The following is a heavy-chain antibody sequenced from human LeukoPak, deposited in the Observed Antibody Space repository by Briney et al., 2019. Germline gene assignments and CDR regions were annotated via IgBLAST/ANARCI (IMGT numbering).Heavy chain of an antibody. V-gene: IGHV4-30-2*01. J-gene: IGHJ3*02. CDR2: IYHSGST. CDR3: ARGWEPTNDAFDI. Sequence: SQTLSLTCAVSGGSISSGGYSWSWIRQPPGKGLEWIGYIYHSGSTYYNPSLKSRVTISVDRSKNQFSLKLSSVTAADTAVYYCARGWEPTNDAFDIWGQGTMVTVSS. CDR1: GGSISSGGYS. D-gene: IGHD1-26*01.